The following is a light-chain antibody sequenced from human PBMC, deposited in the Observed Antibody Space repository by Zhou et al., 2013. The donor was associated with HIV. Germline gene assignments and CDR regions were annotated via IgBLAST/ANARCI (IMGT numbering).Light chain of an antibody. CDR3: QQYNTWPYT. J-gene: IGKJ2*01. CDR1: QGLNGD. Sequence: VMTQSPATLSVSPGDRATLSCRASQGLNGDLAWYQQKPGQTPRLIIYTASTRATNTPARFSGSGSGTEFTLTISKVQSEDFAVYYCQQYNTWPYTFGQGTKLEIK. CDR2: TAS. V-gene: IGKV3-15*01.